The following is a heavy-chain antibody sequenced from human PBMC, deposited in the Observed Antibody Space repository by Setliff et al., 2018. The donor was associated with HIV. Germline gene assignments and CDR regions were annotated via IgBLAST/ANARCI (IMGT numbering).Heavy chain of an antibody. CDR3: ARPSHVYGDNGPLGY. CDR1: GYTFTSYG. Sequence: SVKVSCKASGYTFTSYGMNWVRQAPGQGLEWMGGIIPIFGTASHAQKFQGRVTITTDESTSTAYMELSSLRFEDTAMYYCARPSHVYGDNGPLGYWGQGTLVTVSS. J-gene: IGHJ4*02. V-gene: IGHV1-69*05. CDR2: IIPIFGTA. D-gene: IGHD2-21*01.